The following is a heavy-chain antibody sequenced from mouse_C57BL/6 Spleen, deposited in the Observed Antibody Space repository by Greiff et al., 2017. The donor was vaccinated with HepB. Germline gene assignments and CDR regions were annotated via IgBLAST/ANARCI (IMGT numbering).Heavy chain of an antibody. Sequence: QVQLQQSGAELVRPGTSVKVSCKASGYAFTYYLIEWVKQRPGQGLEWIGVSNPGSGGTNYNEKFKGKATLTADKSSSTAYMQLSSLTSEDSAVYFCARDSNWDHFDYWGQGTTLTISS. CDR3: ARDSNWDHFDY. CDR1: GYAFTYYL. V-gene: IGHV1-54*01. J-gene: IGHJ2*01. CDR2: SNPGSGGT. D-gene: IGHD4-1*01.